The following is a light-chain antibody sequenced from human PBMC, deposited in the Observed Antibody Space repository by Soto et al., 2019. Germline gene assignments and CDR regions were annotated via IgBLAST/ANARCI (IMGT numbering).Light chain of an antibody. Sequence: ELALTQSPGTLSLSPGEGATLSCRAGQSVSSSQLAWYQQKPGQAPRLLVDGASSRATGIPERFSGSVSETYSTPSSSRLEHDDFAVYYWQHYGNSPLTFGQGTRLEI. CDR1: QSVSSSQ. CDR3: QHYGNSPLT. CDR2: GAS. V-gene: IGKV3-20*01. J-gene: IGKJ5*01.